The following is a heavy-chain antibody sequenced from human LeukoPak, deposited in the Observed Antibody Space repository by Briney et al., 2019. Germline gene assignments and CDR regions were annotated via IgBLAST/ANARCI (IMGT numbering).Heavy chain of an antibody. Sequence: ASVKVSCKASGYTFTGYYMHWVRQAPGQGLEWMGWISAYNGNTNYAQKLQGRVTMTTDTSTSTAYMELRSLRSDDTAVYYCARDELMGSFDYWGQGTLVTVSS. CDR1: GYTFTGYY. D-gene: IGHD2-8*01. CDR3: ARDELMGSFDY. V-gene: IGHV1-18*04. CDR2: ISAYNGNT. J-gene: IGHJ4*02.